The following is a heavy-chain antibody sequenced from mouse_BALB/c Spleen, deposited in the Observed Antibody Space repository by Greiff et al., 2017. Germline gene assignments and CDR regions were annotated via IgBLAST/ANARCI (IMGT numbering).Heavy chain of an antibody. CDR2: ISNGGGST. V-gene: IGHV5-12-2*01. D-gene: IGHD1-1*01. Sequence: EVHLVESGGGLVQPGGSLKLSCAASGFTFSSYTMSWVRQTPEKRLEWVAYISNGGGSTYYPDTVKGRFTISRDNAKNTLYLQMSSLKSEDTAMYYCARRYYGSSYGYFDVWGAGTTVTVSS. CDR3: ARRYYGSSYGYFDV. J-gene: IGHJ1*01. CDR1: GFTFSSYT.